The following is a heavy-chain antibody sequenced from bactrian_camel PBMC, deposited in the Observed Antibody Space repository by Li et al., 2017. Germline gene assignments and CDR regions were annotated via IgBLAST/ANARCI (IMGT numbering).Heavy chain of an antibody. CDR2: IYTSAASSGTT. D-gene: IGHD6*01. CDR3: AAQVNYLSCGRFLVPRAWDFGY. V-gene: IGHV3S54*01. Sequence: HVQLVESGGGSVQAGGSLRLSCAASGPAYSFNCMGWFRQAPGKEREGVAAIYTSAASSGTTYYADSVKGRFIITRDKNTLYLRMNRLEAEDSAMYYCAAQVNYLSCGRFLVPRAWDFGYWGQGTQVTVS. J-gene: IGHJ6*01. CDR1: GPAYSFNC.